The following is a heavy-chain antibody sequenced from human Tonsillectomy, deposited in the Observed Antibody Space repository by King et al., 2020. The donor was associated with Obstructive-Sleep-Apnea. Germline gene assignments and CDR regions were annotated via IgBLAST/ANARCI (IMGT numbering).Heavy chain of an antibody. V-gene: IGHV3-73*02. Sequence: VQLVESGGGLVQPGGSLKLSCAASGFIISGSAMHWVRQASGKGLEWIGRIRSKDNNYATAYAASVKGRFTVSRDDSKNPAYLQMNSLKTEEPAVYYCTRPGGDASYYYGMDVWGQGATVTVSS. CDR1: GFIISGSA. CDR3: TRPGGDASYYYGMDV. D-gene: IGHD2-21*02. CDR2: IRSKDNNYAT. J-gene: IGHJ6*02.